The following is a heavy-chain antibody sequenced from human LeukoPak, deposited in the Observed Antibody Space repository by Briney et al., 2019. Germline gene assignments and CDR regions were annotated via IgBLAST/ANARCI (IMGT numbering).Heavy chain of an antibody. V-gene: IGHV3-15*01. CDR1: GFTFSNAW. CDR3: TTDGSSSIGYYYHMDV. Sequence: GGSLRLSCAASGFTFSNAWMSWVRQAPGKGLEWVGRIKSKTDGGTTDHAAPVKGRFTISRDDSKNTLYLQMNSLKTEDTAVYYCTTDGSSSIGYYYHMDVWGKGTTVTVSS. J-gene: IGHJ6*03. CDR2: IKSKTDGGTT. D-gene: IGHD6-6*01.